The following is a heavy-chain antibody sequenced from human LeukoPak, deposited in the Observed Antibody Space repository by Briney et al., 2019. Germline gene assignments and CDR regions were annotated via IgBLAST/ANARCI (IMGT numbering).Heavy chain of an antibody. J-gene: IGHJ4*02. D-gene: IGHD6-19*01. V-gene: IGHV3-21*01. CDR3: ARDRGSGWHTFDY. CDR2: IRSGCTYM. Sequence: GGSLRLSCAASGFTFSSYCMSWVRQAPGKGLEWVASIRSGCTYMFYADSVRGRFTISRDNAKNSLYLQMNSLRAEDTAVYYCARDRGSGWHTFDYWGQGTLVTVSS. CDR1: GFTFSSYC.